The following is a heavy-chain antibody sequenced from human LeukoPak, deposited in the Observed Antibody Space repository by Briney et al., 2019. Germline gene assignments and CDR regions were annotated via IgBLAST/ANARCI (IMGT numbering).Heavy chain of an antibody. Sequence: PGRSLRLPCAASGFTFSSYGMHWVRQAPGKGLEWVAFISYDGGNKVHADSVKARFTISRDNSKNTLYLQVNSLRAEDTAVYYCAKDTHSSRWYDGFDFWGQGTMVTVSS. CDR2: ISYDGGNK. V-gene: IGHV3-30*18. CDR3: AKDTHSSRWYDGFDF. CDR1: GFTFSSYG. D-gene: IGHD6-13*01. J-gene: IGHJ3*01.